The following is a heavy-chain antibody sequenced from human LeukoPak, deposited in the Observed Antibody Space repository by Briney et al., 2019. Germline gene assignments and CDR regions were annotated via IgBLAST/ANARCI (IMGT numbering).Heavy chain of an antibody. Sequence: SETLSLTCTVSGGSISSSSYYWGWIRQPPGKGLEWIGSIYYSGSTYYNPSLKSRVTISVDTSKNQFSLKLSSVTAADTAVYYCASVISGYGSGRIYYYYYMDVWGKGTTVTIS. V-gene: IGHV4-39*01. J-gene: IGHJ6*03. CDR2: IYYSGST. CDR3: ASVISGYGSGRIYYYYYMDV. CDR1: GGSISSSSYY. D-gene: IGHD3-10*01.